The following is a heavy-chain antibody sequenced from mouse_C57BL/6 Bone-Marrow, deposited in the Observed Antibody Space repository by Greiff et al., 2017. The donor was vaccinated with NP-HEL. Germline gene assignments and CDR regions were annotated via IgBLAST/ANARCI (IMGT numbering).Heavy chain of an antibody. Sequence: QVQLQQPGAELVKPGASVKLSCKASGYTFTSYWMHWVKQRPGPGLEWIGMIHPNSGSTNYNEKFKSKATLTVDKSSSTAYMQLSSLTSEDSAVYYCARSLITTVVVHFDYWGQGTTLTVSS. V-gene: IGHV1-64*01. CDR3: ARSLITTVVVHFDY. CDR2: IHPNSGST. J-gene: IGHJ2*01. CDR1: GYTFTSYW. D-gene: IGHD1-1*01.